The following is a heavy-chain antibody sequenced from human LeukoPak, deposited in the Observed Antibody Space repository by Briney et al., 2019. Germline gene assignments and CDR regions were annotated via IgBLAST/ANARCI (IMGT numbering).Heavy chain of an antibody. Sequence: PSETLSLTCTVSDDSISRYYWSWIRQPPGKRLEWIGYIYHTGSTNYNPSLKSRVTISADTSKKQLSLRLNSVTAADTAIYYCARDRGLQWLDYWGQGTLVSVSS. J-gene: IGHJ4*02. D-gene: IGHD6-19*01. CDR1: DDSISRYY. V-gene: IGHV4-59*01. CDR3: ARDRGLQWLDY. CDR2: IYHTGST.